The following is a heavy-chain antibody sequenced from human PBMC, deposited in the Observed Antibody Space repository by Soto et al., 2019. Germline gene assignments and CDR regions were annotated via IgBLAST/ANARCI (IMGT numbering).Heavy chain of an antibody. V-gene: IGHV6-1*01. CDR2: TYYRSKWYN. D-gene: IGHD3-22*01. Sequence: SQTLSLTCAISGDSVSSNDAAWTWIRQSPSRGLEWLGRTYYRSKWYNDYAVSVKSRITINPDTSKNQFSLQLKSVTPEDTAVYYCARDQYDSSGYYLLDAFDIWGQVTMVTVSS. J-gene: IGHJ3*02. CDR3: ARDQYDSSGYYLLDAFDI. CDR1: GDSVSSNDAA.